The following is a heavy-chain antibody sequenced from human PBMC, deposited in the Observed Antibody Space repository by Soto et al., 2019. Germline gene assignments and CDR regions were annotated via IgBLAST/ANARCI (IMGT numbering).Heavy chain of an antibody. CDR2: IYYSGST. D-gene: IGHD6-19*01. CDR1: GGSISSYY. CDR3: AWRRGQWLAYYFDY. Sequence: SETLSLTCTVSGGSISSYYWSWIRQPPGKGLEWIGYIYYSGSTNYNPSLKSRVTISVDTSKNQFSLKLSSVTAADTAVYYCAWRRGQWLAYYFDYWGQGTLVNVSS. J-gene: IGHJ4*02. V-gene: IGHV4-59*01.